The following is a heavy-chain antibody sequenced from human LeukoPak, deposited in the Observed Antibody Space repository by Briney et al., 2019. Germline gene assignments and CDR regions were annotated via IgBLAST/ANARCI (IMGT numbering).Heavy chain of an antibody. CDR2: IHYSGST. CDR1: GYFISSAYY. V-gene: IGHV4-38-2*02. D-gene: IGHD3-10*01. Sequence: KPSETLSLTCTVSGYFISSAYYWGWIRQPPGKGLEWIGSIHYSGSTDYNPSLKSRVTISVDTSKNQFSLKLSSVTAADTAVYYCARHQQLLWFGELLYRPFDYWGQGTLVTVSS. J-gene: IGHJ4*02. CDR3: ARHQQLLWFGELLYRPFDY.